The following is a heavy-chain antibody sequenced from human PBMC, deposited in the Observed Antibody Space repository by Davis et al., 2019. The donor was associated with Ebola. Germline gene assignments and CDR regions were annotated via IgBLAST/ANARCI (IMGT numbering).Heavy chain of an antibody. V-gene: IGHV3-30-3*01. CDR2: ISYDGSNK. CDR1: GFTVSSNY. CDR3: AKVYFRLQLDY. Sequence: GESLKISCAVSGFTVSSNYMNWVRQAPGKGLEWVAVISYDGSNKYYADSVKGRFTISRDNSKNTLYLQMHSLRAEDTAVYYCAKVYFRLQLDYWGQGSLVTVSS. D-gene: IGHD2-15*01. J-gene: IGHJ4*02.